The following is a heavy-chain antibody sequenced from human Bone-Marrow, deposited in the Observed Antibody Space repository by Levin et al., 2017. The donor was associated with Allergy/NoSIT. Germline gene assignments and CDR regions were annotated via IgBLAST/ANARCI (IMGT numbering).Heavy chain of an antibody. V-gene: IGHV3-23*01. D-gene: IGHD5-18*01. J-gene: IGHJ4*02. CDR1: GFTLSTYA. CDR3: AKLTALAGPYYFDF. Sequence: GESLKISCAASGFTLSTYAMTWVRQASGKGLEWVSTISTRGASTYYADSVKGRFTISRDNSKNTLYLQMSSLRAEDTAVYYCAKLTALAGPYYFDFWGQGTLVTVSS. CDR2: ISTRGAST.